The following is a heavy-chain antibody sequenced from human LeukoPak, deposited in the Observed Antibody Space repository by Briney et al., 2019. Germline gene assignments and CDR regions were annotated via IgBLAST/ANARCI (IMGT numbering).Heavy chain of an antibody. J-gene: IGHJ4*02. V-gene: IGHV4-59*01. CDR1: GGSISSYY. CDR3: ARAYVGSPFDY. D-gene: IGHD3-10*02. CDR2: IYYSGST. Sequence: PSETLSLTCTVSGGSISSYYWSWIRQPPGKGLEWIGYIYYSGSTNYNPSLKSRATILVDTSKNQFSLKLNSVTAADTAVYYCARAYVGSPFDYWGQGTLVTVSS.